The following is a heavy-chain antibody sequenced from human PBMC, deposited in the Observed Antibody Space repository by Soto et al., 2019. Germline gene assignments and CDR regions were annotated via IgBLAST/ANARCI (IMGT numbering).Heavy chain of an antibody. D-gene: IGHD2-21*02. V-gene: IGHV6-1*01. CDR3: ARKVVTAGERTYYYGMDV. Sequence: SQTLSLTCAISGDSVSSNSAAWNWIRQSPSRGLEWLGRTYYRSKWYNDYAVSVKSRITINPDTSKNQFSLQLNSVTPEDTAVYYCARKVVTAGERTYYYGMDVWGQGTTVTVSS. J-gene: IGHJ6*02. CDR1: GDSVSSNSAA. CDR2: TYYRSKWYN.